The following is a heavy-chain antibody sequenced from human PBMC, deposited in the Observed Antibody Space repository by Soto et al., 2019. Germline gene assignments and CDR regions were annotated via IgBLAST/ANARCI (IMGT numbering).Heavy chain of an antibody. CDR3: ARAGIAVAGMGY. V-gene: IGHV1-3*01. Sequence: ASVKVSCKASGYTFTSYAMHWVRQAPGQRLEWMGWINAGNGNTKYSQKFQGRVTITRDTSASTAYMELSSLRSEDTAVYYCARAGIAVAGMGYWGQGTLVTVSS. CDR1: GYTFTSYA. CDR2: INAGNGNT. J-gene: IGHJ4*02. D-gene: IGHD6-19*01.